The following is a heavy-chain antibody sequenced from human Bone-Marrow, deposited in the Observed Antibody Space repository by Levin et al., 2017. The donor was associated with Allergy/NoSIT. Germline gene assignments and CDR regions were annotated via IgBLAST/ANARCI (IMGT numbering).Heavy chain of an antibody. Sequence: PGGSLRLSCKASGYTFTGHYMHWVRQAPGQGLEWMGWINPNTGGTNYAQKFQARVTMTRDTSISTAYMELRRLRSDDTAVYYCARDRGTGWNNFDNWGQGTLVTVSS. CDR2: INPNTGGT. J-gene: IGHJ4*02. V-gene: IGHV1-2*02. CDR3: ARDRGTGWNNFDN. CDR1: GYTFTGHY. D-gene: IGHD6-19*01.